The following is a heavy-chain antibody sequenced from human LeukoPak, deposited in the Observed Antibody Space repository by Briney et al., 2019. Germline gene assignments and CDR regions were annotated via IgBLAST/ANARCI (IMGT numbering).Heavy chain of an antibody. CDR1: GFTFDDYA. Sequence: GRSLRLSCAASGFTFDDYAMHWVRQAPGKGLEWVSGISWNSSSIGYADSVKGRFTISRDNAKNSLYLQMNSLRAEDTALYYCAKDSGTYGSVDWGQGTMVTVSS. V-gene: IGHV3-9*01. D-gene: IGHD3-10*01. CDR3: AKDSGTYGSVD. J-gene: IGHJ3*01. CDR2: ISWNSSSI.